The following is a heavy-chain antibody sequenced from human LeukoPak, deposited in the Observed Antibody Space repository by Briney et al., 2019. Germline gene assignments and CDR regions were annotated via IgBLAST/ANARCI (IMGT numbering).Heavy chain of an antibody. CDR2: IYYSGST. CDR1: GGSISSYY. D-gene: IGHD2-21*02. Sequence: PSETLSLTCTVSGGSISSYYWSWIRQPPGKGLEWVGYIYYSGSTNYNPSLKSRVTISVDTSKNQFSLKLSSVTAADTAVYYCARHSHPYCGGDCYSPHFDYWGQGTLVTVSS. V-gene: IGHV4-59*01. CDR3: ARHSHPYCGGDCYSPHFDY. J-gene: IGHJ4*02.